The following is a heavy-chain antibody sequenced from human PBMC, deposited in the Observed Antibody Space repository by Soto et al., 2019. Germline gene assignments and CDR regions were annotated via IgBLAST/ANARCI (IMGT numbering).Heavy chain of an antibody. Sequence: EVQLVESGGGLVKPGGSLRLSCISSGFTFRTYTMNWVRQAPGKGLEWVSGIRGFSPYTFYAESVRGRFAISRDNAKNSLYLQMNRLRAEDTAVYYYARDRGYDAHDYYYNAMVVLGQGTTVTVSS. CDR1: GFTFRTYT. J-gene: IGHJ6*02. CDR3: ARDRGYDAHDYYYNAMVV. V-gene: IGHV3-21*01. CDR2: IRGFSPYT. D-gene: IGHD2-15*01.